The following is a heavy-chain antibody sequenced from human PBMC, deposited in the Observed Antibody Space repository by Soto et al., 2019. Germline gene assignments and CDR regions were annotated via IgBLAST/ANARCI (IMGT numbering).Heavy chain of an antibody. CDR1: GFTFTTYA. V-gene: IGHV3-23*01. CDR2: ISRSGDIP. Sequence: EVQLLESGGGLVQPGGSLRLSCAASGFTFTTYAMSWVRQPPGKGLEWVSGISRSGDIPYYADSVKGQFTISRDQSKKTVYMQMNSLRAEDTDLYYCAKVNSIVGDGDHDYWGQGTLVSVSS. CDR3: AKVNSIVGDGDHDY. D-gene: IGHD4-17*01. J-gene: IGHJ4*02.